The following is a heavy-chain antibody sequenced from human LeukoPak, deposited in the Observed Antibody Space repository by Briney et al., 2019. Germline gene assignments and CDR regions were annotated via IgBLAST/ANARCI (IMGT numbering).Heavy chain of an antibody. CDR2: ISASNGNT. J-gene: IGHJ4*02. V-gene: IGHV1-18*01. Sequence: ASVKVSCKASGYTFTRYGISWVRQAPGQGLQWLGWISASNGNTNYAQKFRDRVTMSTDTSTGTAYLDVRSLTSDDTAVYYCARDHSNWNYAPDCWGQGTLVIVSA. D-gene: IGHD1-7*01. CDR3: ARDHSNWNYAPDC. CDR1: GYTFTRYG.